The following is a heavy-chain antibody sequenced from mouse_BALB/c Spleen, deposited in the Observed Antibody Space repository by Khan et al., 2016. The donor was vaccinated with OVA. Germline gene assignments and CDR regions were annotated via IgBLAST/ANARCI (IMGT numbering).Heavy chain of an antibody. CDR1: GFTFTSYG. V-gene: IGHV1S134*01. Sequence: VQLQQSGAELGRPGSSVKLSCKTSGFTFTSYGIKWVKQRPGQGLEWIGYIYPGNGYTVYNEKFRGKATLTSDTSSSTAYMQLRSLTSEDSAIYFWSAAYYRNYFDYWGQGTTLTVSS. CDR3: SAAYYRNYFDY. CDR2: IYPGNGYT. D-gene: IGHD2-14*01. J-gene: IGHJ2*01.